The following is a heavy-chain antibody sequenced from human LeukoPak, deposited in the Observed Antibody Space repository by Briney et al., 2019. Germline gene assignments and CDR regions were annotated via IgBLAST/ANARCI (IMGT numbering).Heavy chain of an antibody. J-gene: IGHJ4*02. D-gene: IGHD2-15*01. V-gene: IGHV3-49*04. Sequence: PGGSLRLSCTASGFTFGDYAMSWVRQAPGKGLEWVGFIRSKAYGGTTEYAASVKGRFTISRDDSKSIAYLQMNSLKTEDTAAYYCTRRVYCSGGSCYDYWGQGTLVTVSS. CDR2: IRSKAYGGTT. CDR3: TRRVYCSGGSCYDY. CDR1: GFTFGDYA.